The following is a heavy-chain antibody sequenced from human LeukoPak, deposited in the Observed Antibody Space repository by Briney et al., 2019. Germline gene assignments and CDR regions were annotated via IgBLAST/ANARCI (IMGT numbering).Heavy chain of an antibody. CDR1: GFTFSNYE. D-gene: IGHD3-10*01. CDR2: ISNDGNNK. V-gene: IGHV3-30*03. CDR3: ARPDDSESFYRANHY. Sequence: GRSLRLSCEASGFTFSNYEMNWVRQAPGKGLEWVAVISNDGNNKYYADSVKGRFTISRDNSNNTLSLQMNGLRVEDTAVYYCARPDDSESFYRANHYWGRGTLVTVS. J-gene: IGHJ4*02.